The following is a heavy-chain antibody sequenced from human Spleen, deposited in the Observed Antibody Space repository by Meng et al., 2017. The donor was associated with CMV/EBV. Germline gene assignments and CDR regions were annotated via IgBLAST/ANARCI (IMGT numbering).Heavy chain of an antibody. J-gene: IGHJ4*02. Sequence: GESLKISCAASGFTVTTYYMSWDRQAPGKGLEWVSVIYSGGTTYYAASVKGRFTISRDNSKNTVYLQMNSLRAEDTAVYYCAREIGYSSSWYGVFDYWGQGTLVTVSS. CDR2: IYSGGTT. D-gene: IGHD6-13*01. CDR3: AREIGYSSSWYGVFDY. CDR1: GFTVTTYY. V-gene: IGHV3-53*01.